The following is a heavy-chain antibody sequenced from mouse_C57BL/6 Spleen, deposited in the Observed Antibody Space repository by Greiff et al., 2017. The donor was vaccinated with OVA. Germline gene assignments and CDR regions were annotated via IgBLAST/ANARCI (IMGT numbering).Heavy chain of an antibody. CDR1: GYAFTNYL. CDR2: INPGSGGT. D-gene: IGHD2-5*01. V-gene: IGHV1-54*01. CDR3: ARPSSYYSNSWFAY. J-gene: IGHJ3*01. Sequence: QVQLKESGAELVRPGTSVKVSCKASGYAFTNYLIEWVKQSPGQGLEWIGVINPGSGGTNYNEKFKGKATLTADKSSSTAYMQLSSLTSEDSAVYFCARPSSYYSNSWFAYWGQGTLVTVSA.